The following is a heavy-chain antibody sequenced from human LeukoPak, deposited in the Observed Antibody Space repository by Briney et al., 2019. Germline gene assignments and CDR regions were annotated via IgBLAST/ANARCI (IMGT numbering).Heavy chain of an antibody. CDR3: ARGRHPGPTWISEY. D-gene: IGHD5-12*01. CDR1: GYTFTSYD. V-gene: IGHV1-8*01. Sequence: ASVKVACKAFGYTFTSYDINWVRQATGQGLEWMGWMNPNSGNTGYAQKFQGRVTMTRNTSISTAYMELSSLTSEDTAVYYCARGRHPGPTWISEYWGQGTLVTASS. J-gene: IGHJ4*02. CDR2: MNPNSGNT.